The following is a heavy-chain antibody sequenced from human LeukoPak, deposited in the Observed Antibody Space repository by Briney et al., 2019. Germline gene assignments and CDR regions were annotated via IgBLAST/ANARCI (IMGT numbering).Heavy chain of an antibody. CDR3: TRDTPGDGIDY. J-gene: IGHJ4*02. CDR1: GFTFSSYW. Sequence: PGGSLRLSRAVSGFTFSSYWMHWARQAPGKGLVWVSHINSDGSGTSYADAVKGRFTISRDNAKNTLYLQMNSLRAEDTAVYYCTRDTPGDGIDYWGQGTLVTVSS. CDR2: INSDGSGT. V-gene: IGHV3-74*01. D-gene: IGHD7-27*01.